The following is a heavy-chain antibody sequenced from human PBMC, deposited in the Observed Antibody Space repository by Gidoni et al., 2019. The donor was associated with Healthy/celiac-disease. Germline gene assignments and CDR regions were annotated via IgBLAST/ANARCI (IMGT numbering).Heavy chain of an antibody. CDR3: AKPAIAVAGNFDY. V-gene: IGHV3-23*01. D-gene: IGHD6-19*01. CDR2: IIGSGGST. Sequence: AASGFTFSSYAMSWVRQAPGKGLEWVSAIIGSGGSTYYADSVKGRFTISRDNSKNTLYLQMNSLRAEDTAVYYCAKPAIAVAGNFDYWGQGTLVTVSS. CDR1: GFTFSSYA. J-gene: IGHJ4*02.